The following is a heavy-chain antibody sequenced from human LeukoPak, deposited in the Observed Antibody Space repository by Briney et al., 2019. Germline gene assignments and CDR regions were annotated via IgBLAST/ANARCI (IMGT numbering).Heavy chain of an antibody. CDR3: ARGAVLRYFGY. CDR1: GVSISSYY. Sequence: SETLSLTCTVSGVSISSYYWSWIRQPPGKGLEWIGYIYYSGSTNYNPSPKSRVTISVDKSKNQFSLKLSSATAADTAVYYCARGAVLRYFGYWGQGTLVTVSS. CDR2: IYYSGST. V-gene: IGHV4-59*12. J-gene: IGHJ4*02. D-gene: IGHD3-9*01.